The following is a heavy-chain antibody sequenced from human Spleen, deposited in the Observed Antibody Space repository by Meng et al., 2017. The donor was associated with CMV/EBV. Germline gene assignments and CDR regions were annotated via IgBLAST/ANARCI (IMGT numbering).Heavy chain of an antibody. CDR3: ARGDYYGSGSYRRYFDY. Sequence: HVQRHESGPGLVKPSQTLSLTCTVSGGSISSGDYYWSWIRQPPGKGLEWIGYIYYSGSTYYNPSLKSRVTISVDTSKNQFSLKLSSVTAADTAVYYCARGDYYGSGSYRRYFDYWGQGTLVTVSS. J-gene: IGHJ4*02. CDR1: GGSISSGDYY. D-gene: IGHD3-10*01. V-gene: IGHV4-30-4*08. CDR2: IYYSGST.